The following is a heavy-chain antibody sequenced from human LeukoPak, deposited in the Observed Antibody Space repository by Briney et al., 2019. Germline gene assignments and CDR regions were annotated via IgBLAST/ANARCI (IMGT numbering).Heavy chain of an antibody. J-gene: IGHJ5*02. V-gene: IGHV1-69*05. CDR3: ARDPSSIAAGGFDP. D-gene: IGHD6-6*01. CDR1: GGTFSSYA. Sequence: SVKVSCKASGGTFSSYAISWVRQAPGQGLEWMGGIIPIFGTANYAQKFQGRVTITTDESTSTAYMELSSLRSEDTAVYYCARDPSSIAAGGFDPWGQGTLVTVSS. CDR2: IIPIFGTA.